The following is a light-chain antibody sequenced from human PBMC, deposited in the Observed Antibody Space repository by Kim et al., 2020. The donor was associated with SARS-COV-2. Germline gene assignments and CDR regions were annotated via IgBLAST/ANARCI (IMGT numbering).Light chain of an antibody. V-gene: IGLV10-54*01. CDR1: SNNVGNQG. J-gene: IGLJ3*02. CDR2: RNN. CDR3: SAWDSSLSAWV. Sequence: LTQPPSVSKGLRQTATLTCTGNSNNVGNQGAAWLQQHQGHPPKLLSYRNNNRPSGISERLSASRSGNTASLTITGLQPEDEADYYCSAWDSSLSAWVVGGGTKLTVL.